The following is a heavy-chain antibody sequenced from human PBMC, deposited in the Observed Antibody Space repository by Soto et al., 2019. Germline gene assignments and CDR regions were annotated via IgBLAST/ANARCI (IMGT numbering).Heavy chain of an antibody. CDR3: ARDGMTTGDT. J-gene: IGHJ4*02. V-gene: IGHV4-4*07. CDR2: VFSSVSA. CDR1: GVSVRSYT. D-gene: IGHD2-21*02. Sequence: SETLSLTCIVSGVSVRSYTWSWVRQPANKGLEWIGRVFSSVSATYNPSLKSRVSISMDTPENRISLKLDSVTAADGGVYLCARDGMTTGDTWGPGTLVTVSS.